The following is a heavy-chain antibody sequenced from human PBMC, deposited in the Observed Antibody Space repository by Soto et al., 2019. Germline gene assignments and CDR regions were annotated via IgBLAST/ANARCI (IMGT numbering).Heavy chain of an antibody. CDR3: ARGTGYCSSTSCHEGWFDP. V-gene: IGHV1-69*01. J-gene: IGHJ5*02. Sequence: QVQLVQSGAEVKKPGSSVKVSCKASGGTFSSYAISWVRQAPGQGLEWMGGIIPIFGTANYAQKFQGRVTITADESPSTAYMELSSLRSEDTAVYYCARGTGYCSSTSCHEGWFDPWGQGTLVTVSS. CDR2: IIPIFGTA. D-gene: IGHD2-2*01. CDR1: GGTFSSYA.